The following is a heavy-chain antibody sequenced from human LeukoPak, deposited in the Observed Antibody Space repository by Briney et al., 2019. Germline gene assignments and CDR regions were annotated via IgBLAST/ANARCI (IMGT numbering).Heavy chain of an antibody. CDR3: ARDPGYSGYLFDY. CDR2: INPSGGST. V-gene: IGHV1-46*01. D-gene: IGHD5-12*01. Sequence: GVSVKVSCKASGYTFTNYYMHWVRQAPGQGLGWMGIINPSGGSTSYAQKFQGRVTMTTDTSTCTVYMELSSLRSEDTAVYYCARDPGYSGYLFDYWGQGTLVTVSS. J-gene: IGHJ4*02. CDR1: GYTFTNYY.